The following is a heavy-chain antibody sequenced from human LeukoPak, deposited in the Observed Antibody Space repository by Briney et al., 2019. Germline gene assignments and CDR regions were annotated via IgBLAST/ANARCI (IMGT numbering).Heavy chain of an antibody. J-gene: IGHJ4*02. D-gene: IGHD3-10*01. CDR3: ANWGGYGSGSVFDY. CDR2: INPKTGGT. V-gene: IGHV1-2*02. CDR1: GYTFTGYY. Sequence: ASVKVSCKASGYTFTGYYMHWARQAPGQGLEWMGWINPKTGGTTYAQKFQDRVTMTLDTSISTTYMELNSLRSDDTALYYCANWGGYGSGSVFDYWGQGTLVTVSS.